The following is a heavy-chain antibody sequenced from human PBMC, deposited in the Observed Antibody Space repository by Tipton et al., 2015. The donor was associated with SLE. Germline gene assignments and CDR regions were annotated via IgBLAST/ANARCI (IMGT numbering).Heavy chain of an antibody. CDR2: RSYDGSNK. D-gene: IGHD3-3*01. Sequence: SLRLSCAASGFTFSSYAMHWVRQAPGKGLEWVAVRSYDGSNKYYADSVKGRFTISRDNSKNTLYLQMNSLRAEDTAVYYCAREGTISGALDAFDIWGQGTMVTVSS. CDR1: GFTFSSYA. V-gene: IGHV3-30*04. J-gene: IGHJ3*02. CDR3: AREGTISGALDAFDI.